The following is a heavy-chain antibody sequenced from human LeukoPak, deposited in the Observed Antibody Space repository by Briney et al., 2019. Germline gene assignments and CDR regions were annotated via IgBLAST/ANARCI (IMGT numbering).Heavy chain of an antibody. V-gene: IGHV4-39*07. CDR2: IYYSGST. J-gene: IGHJ5*02. CDR1: GGSISSSSYY. Sequence: SETLSLTCTVSGGSISSSSYYWGWIRQPPGEGLEWIGSIYYSGSTYYNPSLKSRVTISVDTSKNQFSLKLSSVTAADTAVYYCARDVQGADGTTAEWFDPWGQGTLVSVSS. D-gene: IGHD6-13*01. CDR3: ARDVQGADGTTAEWFDP.